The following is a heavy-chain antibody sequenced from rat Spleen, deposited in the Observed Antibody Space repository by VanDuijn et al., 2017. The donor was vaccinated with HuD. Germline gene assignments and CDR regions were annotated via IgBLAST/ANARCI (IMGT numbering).Heavy chain of an antibody. CDR1: GFSLTSLG. CDR3: ARGWERFAY. CDR2: MLTGGNT. J-gene: IGHJ3*01. D-gene: IGHD5-1*01. Sequence: QVQLKESGPGLVQPSQTLSLTCTVSGFSLTSLGVSWVRQPPGEGLEWIAAMLTGGNTYYNPALKSRLSISRDTSKSQVFLKMNILQTEDTAMYFCARGWERFAYWGQGTLVTVSS. V-gene: IGHV2-6*01.